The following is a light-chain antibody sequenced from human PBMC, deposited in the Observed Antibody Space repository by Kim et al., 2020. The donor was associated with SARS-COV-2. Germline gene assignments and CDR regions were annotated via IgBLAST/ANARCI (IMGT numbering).Light chain of an antibody. V-gene: IGLV1-40*01. Sequence: QRVTISCTGSSSNIGAGYDVHWYQQLPGTAPKLLIYNNNNRPSGVPDRFSGSKSGTSASLAITGLQAEDETDYYCQSYDTSLSAWVFGGGTQLTVL. CDR1: SSNIGAGYD. CDR2: NNN. CDR3: QSYDTSLSAWV. J-gene: IGLJ3*02.